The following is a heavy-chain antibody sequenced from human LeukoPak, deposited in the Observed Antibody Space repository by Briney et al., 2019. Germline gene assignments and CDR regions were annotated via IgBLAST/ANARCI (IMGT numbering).Heavy chain of an antibody. CDR1: GFTFSNYA. CDR2: TSSSGGTT. V-gene: IGHV3-23*01. Sequence: GGSLRLSCAASGFTFSNYAMSWVRQAPGKGLEWVSGTSSSGGTTYYADSVKGRFTISRDNSKDTLYLQMNSLRAEDTALYYCAKDTGQWPVRTFDYWGQGTLATVSS. CDR3: AKDTGQWPVRTFDY. D-gene: IGHD6-19*01. J-gene: IGHJ4*02.